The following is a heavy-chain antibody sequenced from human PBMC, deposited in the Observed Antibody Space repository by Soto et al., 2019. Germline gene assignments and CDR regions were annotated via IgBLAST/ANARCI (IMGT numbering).Heavy chain of an antibody. D-gene: IGHD6-6*01. CDR2: IRSRDSDYET. CDR3: TTYGNSSKGFDY. V-gene: IGHV3-73*01. CDR1: GFTFSGSV. Sequence: EVQLVETGGGLVHPGGSLKLSCAVSGFTFSGSVMHWVRQAPGKGLEWLGRIRSRDSDYETSYAESVKGRVTISRDDSKNTAYLQVTSLKIEDTALYYCTTYGNSSKGFDYWGQGTLVTVSS. J-gene: IGHJ4*02.